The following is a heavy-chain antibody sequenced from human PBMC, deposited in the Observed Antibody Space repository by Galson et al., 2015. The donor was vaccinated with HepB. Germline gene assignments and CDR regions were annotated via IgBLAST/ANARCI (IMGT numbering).Heavy chain of an antibody. CDR1: GFTVSSNY. V-gene: IGHV3-66*02. CDR3: ARPLVRGVIMRSDAFDI. CDR2: IYSGGTT. J-gene: IGHJ3*02. Sequence: SLRLSCAASGFTVSSNYMNWVRQAPGQGLEWVSIIYSGGTTYYADSVKGRFTISRDNSKNTVYLQMNSLRPEDTAVYYCARPLVRGVIMRSDAFDIWVQGTMVIVSS. D-gene: IGHD3-10*01.